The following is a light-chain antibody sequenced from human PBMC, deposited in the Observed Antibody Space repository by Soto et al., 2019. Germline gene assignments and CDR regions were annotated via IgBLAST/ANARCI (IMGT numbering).Light chain of an antibody. CDR2: DVD. CDR3: SSYAGYNNLV. CDR1: SKY. J-gene: IGLJ2*01. V-gene: IGLV2-8*01. Sequence: QSALTQPPSASGSPGQSVTISCTGTSKYVSWYQQHPGKAPELMIYDVDKRPSGVPDRFSGSKSGNTASLTVSGLQTEDEAEYYCSSYAGYNNLVFGGVTKLTVL.